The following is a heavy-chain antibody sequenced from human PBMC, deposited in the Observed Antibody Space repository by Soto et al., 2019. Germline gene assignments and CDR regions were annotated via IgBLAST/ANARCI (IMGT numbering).Heavy chain of an antibody. CDR1: GGTFSSYA. CDR3: ARDSRDYYGTGSTGYFDY. D-gene: IGHD3-10*01. CDR2: IIPIFGTA. Sequence: SVKGCCKASGGTFSSYAISWVRQAPGQGLEWMGGIIPIFGTANYAQKFQGRVTITADESTSTAYMELSSLRSEDTAVYYCARDSRDYYGTGSTGYFDYWGQGTLVTVSS. J-gene: IGHJ4*02. V-gene: IGHV1-69*13.